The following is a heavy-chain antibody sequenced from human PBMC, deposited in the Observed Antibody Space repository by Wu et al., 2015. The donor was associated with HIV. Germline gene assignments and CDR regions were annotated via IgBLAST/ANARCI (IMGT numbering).Heavy chain of an antibody. V-gene: IGHV1-18*01. CDR1: PYTFTSFG. D-gene: IGHD2-2*01. CDR3: VRDLLPTTSWTDSYYYGMDV. CDR2: VSSYSGDS. Sequence: QLVQSGAEVKKPGASVKVSCKASPYTFTSFGIGWVRQAPGQGLEWMGWVSSYSGDSNYAQKFQDRVTMTTDASTSTAYMELRSLRSDDTAVYYCVRDLLPTTSWTDSYYYGMDVWGPGTTVTVAS. J-gene: IGHJ6*02.